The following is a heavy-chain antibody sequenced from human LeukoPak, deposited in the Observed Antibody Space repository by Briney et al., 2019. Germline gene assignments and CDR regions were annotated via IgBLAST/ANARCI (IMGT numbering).Heavy chain of an antibody. CDR3: ARDESRNPNDYGGNSDAFNI. Sequence: SETLSLTCTVSGGSISTSSYYWGWIRQPPGKGLEWIGSINYSGSTYNNPSLRSRVTILVDTAKNQFSLNLSSVTAADTAVYYCARDESRNPNDYGGNSDAFNIWGQGTMVTVSS. CDR1: GGSISTSSYY. CDR2: INYSGST. D-gene: IGHD4-23*01. J-gene: IGHJ3*02. V-gene: IGHV4-39*07.